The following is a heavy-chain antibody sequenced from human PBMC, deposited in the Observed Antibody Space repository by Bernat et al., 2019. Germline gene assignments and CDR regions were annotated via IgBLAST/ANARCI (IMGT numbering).Heavy chain of an antibody. J-gene: IGHJ4*02. Sequence: VQLQQWGAGLLKPSETLSLTCAVYGGSFSGYYWSWIRQPPGKGLEWVANIKQDGSEKYYVDSVKGRFTISRDNAKNSLYLQMNSLRAEDTAVYYCARDRRSSGWYREFFDYWGQGTLVTVSS. CDR1: GGSFSGYY. CDR3: ARDRRSSGWYREFFDY. V-gene: IGHV3-7*01. CDR2: IKQDGSEK. D-gene: IGHD6-19*01.